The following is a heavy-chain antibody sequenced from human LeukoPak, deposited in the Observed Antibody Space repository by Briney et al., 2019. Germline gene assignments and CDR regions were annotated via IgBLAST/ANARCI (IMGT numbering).Heavy chain of an antibody. V-gene: IGHV5-51*01. D-gene: IGHD5-12*01. CDR2: IYPGDSET. J-gene: IGHJ3*02. CDR3: ARQVRGSDAFDI. CDR1: GYSFTNYY. Sequence: GASLQISCKGSGYSFTNYYIAWVRQMPGRGLEWLGIIYPGDSETRYSPSFQGQVTISADKSTAYLQWSSLKASDTAMYYCARQVRGSDAFDIWGQGTMVTVSS.